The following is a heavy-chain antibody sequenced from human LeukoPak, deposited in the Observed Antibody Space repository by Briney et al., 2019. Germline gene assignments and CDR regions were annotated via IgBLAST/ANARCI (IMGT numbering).Heavy chain of an antibody. Sequence: ASVKVSCKASGYTFTSYGISWVRQAPGQGPEWMGWISAHNGNTNYAQKFQGRVTMTTDTSTSTAYMELRSLRSDDTAVYYCARAEYCSSTSCYSGGRLCSSSAGDYWGQGTLVTVSS. D-gene: IGHD2-2*01. CDR1: GYTFTSYG. J-gene: IGHJ4*02. V-gene: IGHV1-18*01. CDR2: ISAHNGNT. CDR3: ARAEYCSSTSCYSGGRLCSSSAGDY.